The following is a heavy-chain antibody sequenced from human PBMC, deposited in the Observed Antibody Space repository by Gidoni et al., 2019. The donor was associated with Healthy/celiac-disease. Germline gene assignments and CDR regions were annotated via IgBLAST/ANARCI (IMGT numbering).Heavy chain of an antibody. CDR1: GFTFSSYG. V-gene: IGHV3-33*01. CDR3: ARDRGLRFSLDY. CDR2: IWYDGSNK. Sequence: QVQLVESGGGVVQPGRSLRLSCAASGFTFSSYGMHWFRQAPGKGLEWVAVIWYDGSNKYDADSVKGRFTISRYNSKNTLYLQMNSLRAEDTAVYYCARDRGLRFSLDYWGQGTLVTVSS. D-gene: IGHD5-12*01. J-gene: IGHJ4*02.